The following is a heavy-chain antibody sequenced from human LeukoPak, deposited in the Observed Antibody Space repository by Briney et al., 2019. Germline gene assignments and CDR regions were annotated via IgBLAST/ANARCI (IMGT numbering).Heavy chain of an antibody. CDR3: ATAQYYYDSSGYYYFDY. V-gene: IGHV1-24*01. CDR2: FDPEDGET. CDR1: GYTLTELS. Sequence: GASVKVSCKVCGYTLTELSMHWVRQAPGKGLEWMGGFDPEDGETIYAQKFQGRVTMTEDTSTDTAYMELSSLRSEDTAVYYCATAQYYYDSSGYYYFDYWGQGTLVTVSS. D-gene: IGHD3-22*01. J-gene: IGHJ4*02.